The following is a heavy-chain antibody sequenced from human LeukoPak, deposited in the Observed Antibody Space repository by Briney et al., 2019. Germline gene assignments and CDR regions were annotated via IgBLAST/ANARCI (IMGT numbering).Heavy chain of an antibody. Sequence: EASVKVSCKTSGYTFTGYYMHWVRQAPGQGLEWMGRINPNSGDTNYAQKFQGRVTMTGDTSITTAYMELNSLRSDDTAVYYCAKAKLQGSDRDFDYWGQGTLVTVSS. D-gene: IGHD4-11*01. V-gene: IGHV1-2*06. J-gene: IGHJ4*02. CDR2: INPNSGDT. CDR1: GYTFTGYY. CDR3: AKAKLQGSDRDFDY.